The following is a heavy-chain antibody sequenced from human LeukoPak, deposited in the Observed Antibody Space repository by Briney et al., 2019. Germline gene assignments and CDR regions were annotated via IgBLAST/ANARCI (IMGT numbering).Heavy chain of an antibody. J-gene: IGHJ4*02. Sequence: SETLSLTCAVYGGSFSGYYWSWIRQPPGKGLEWIGEINHSGSTNYNPSLKSRVTISVDTSKNQFSLKLSSVTAADTAVYYCASSSGWWVFDYWGQVTLVTVSS. CDR3: ASSSGWWVFDY. CDR1: GGSFSGYY. D-gene: IGHD6-19*01. V-gene: IGHV4-34*01. CDR2: INHSGST.